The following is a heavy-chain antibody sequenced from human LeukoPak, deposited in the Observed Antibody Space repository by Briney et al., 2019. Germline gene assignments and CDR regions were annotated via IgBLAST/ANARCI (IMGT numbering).Heavy chain of an antibody. Sequence: GGSLRLSCAASGFTFSNAWMSWVRQAPGKGLEGVANIKQDGSEKYYVDSVKGRFTISRDNAKNSLYLQMNSLRAEDTAVYYCARDRLFFSGSYAYWGQGTLVTVSS. J-gene: IGHJ4*02. CDR1: GFTFSNAW. D-gene: IGHD1-26*01. CDR3: ARDRLFFSGSYAY. V-gene: IGHV3-7*01. CDR2: IKQDGSEK.